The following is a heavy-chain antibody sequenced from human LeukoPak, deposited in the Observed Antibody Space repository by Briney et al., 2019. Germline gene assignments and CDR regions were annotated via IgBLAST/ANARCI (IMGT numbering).Heavy chain of an antibody. V-gene: IGHV3-30*09. D-gene: IGHD5-12*01. CDR2: ISYDGSNK. Sequence: GGSLRLSCAASGFTFSSYAMHWVRQAPGKGLEWVAVISYDGSNKYYADSVKGRLAISRDNSKNTLYLQMNSLRAEDTAVYYCAREGGVVATIGVFDYWGQGTLVTVSS. J-gene: IGHJ4*02. CDR1: GFTFSSYA. CDR3: AREGGVVATIGVFDY.